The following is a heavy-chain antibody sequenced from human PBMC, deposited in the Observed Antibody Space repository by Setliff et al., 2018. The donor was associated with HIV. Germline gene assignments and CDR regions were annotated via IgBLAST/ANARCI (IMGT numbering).Heavy chain of an antibody. Sequence: ASVKVSCKASGYSFTTYGVYWVRQAPGQGLEWMGWIGTQNGNTNYAQKFQGRVTMTTDTSTNTAYMELSSLTSDDTAVYYCAMSMTTYPVSRAFDIWGQGTMVTVSS. J-gene: IGHJ3*02. CDR1: GYSFTTYG. D-gene: IGHD4-4*01. CDR3: AMSMTTYPVSRAFDI. V-gene: IGHV1-18*01. CDR2: IGTQNGNT.